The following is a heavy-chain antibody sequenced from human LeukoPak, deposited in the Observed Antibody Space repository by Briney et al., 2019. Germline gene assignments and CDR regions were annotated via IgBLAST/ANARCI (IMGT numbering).Heavy chain of an antibody. Sequence: GASVKVSCTASGYTFTSNALGWVRQAPGQGLEWMGWINTNTGNPTYAQGFTRRIVFSLDTSVSTAYLQISSLKAEDTAVYYCAREGIAAAGTVPFDYWGQGTLVTVSS. CDR3: AREGIAAAGTVPFDY. J-gene: IGHJ4*02. D-gene: IGHD6-13*01. CDR1: GYTFTSNA. V-gene: IGHV7-4-1*02. CDR2: INTNTGNP.